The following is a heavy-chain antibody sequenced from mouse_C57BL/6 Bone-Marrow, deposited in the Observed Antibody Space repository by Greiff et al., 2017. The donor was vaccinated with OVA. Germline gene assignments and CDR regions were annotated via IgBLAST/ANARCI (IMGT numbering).Heavy chain of an antibody. V-gene: IGHV1-50*01. Sequence: QVQLKQPGAELVKPGASVKLSCKASGYTFTSYWMQWVKQRPGQGLEWIGEIDPSDSYTNYNQKFKGKATLTVDTSSSTAYMQLSSLTSEDSAVYYCARFDGYYPAWFAYWGQGTLVTVSA. CDR3: ARFDGYYPAWFAY. CDR2: IDPSDSYT. J-gene: IGHJ3*01. D-gene: IGHD2-3*01. CDR1: GYTFTSYW.